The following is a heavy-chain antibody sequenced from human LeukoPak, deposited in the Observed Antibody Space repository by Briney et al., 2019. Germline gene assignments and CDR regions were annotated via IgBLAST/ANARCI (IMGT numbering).Heavy chain of an antibody. J-gene: IGHJ4*02. CDR1: GFTFSSYV. D-gene: IGHD3-10*01. CDR2: ISYDGSNK. CDR3: AKGYYYADDY. Sequence: PGRSLRLSCAASGFTFSSYVMHWVRQAPGKGLEWVVVISYDGSNKYYADSVKGRFTISRDNSKNTLYLQMNSLRAEDTAVYYCAKGYYYADDYWGQGTLVTVSS. V-gene: IGHV3-30*18.